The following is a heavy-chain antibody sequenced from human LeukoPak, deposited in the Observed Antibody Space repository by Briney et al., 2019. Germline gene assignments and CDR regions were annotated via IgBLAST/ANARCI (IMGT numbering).Heavy chain of an antibody. Sequence: GGSLRLSCAASGFTFSSYGMSWVRQAPGKGLEWVSAISGSGGSTYYADSVKGRFTISRDNSKNTLYLQMNSLRAEDTAVYYCAKVISYSSGWYYFDYWGQGTLVTVSS. CDR3: AKVISYSSGWYYFDY. CDR2: ISGSGGST. J-gene: IGHJ4*02. V-gene: IGHV3-23*01. CDR1: GFTFSSYG. D-gene: IGHD6-19*01.